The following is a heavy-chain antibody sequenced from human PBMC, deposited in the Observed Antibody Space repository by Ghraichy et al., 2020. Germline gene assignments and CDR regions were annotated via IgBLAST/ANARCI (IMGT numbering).Heavy chain of an antibody. D-gene: IGHD4-23*01. CDR1: GYIFSSYG. Sequence: ASVKVSCKASGYIFSSYGISWVRQAPGQGLEWMGWISAYDGNTNFAQNLQGRVTMTTDTSTSTAYMELRSLRSDDTAVYYCARSTRPWVVSDKQAATWGYYYYDMDVWGQGTTVTVSS. J-gene: IGHJ6*02. CDR2: ISAYDGNT. CDR3: ARSTRPWVVSDKQAATWGYYYYDMDV. V-gene: IGHV1-18*01.